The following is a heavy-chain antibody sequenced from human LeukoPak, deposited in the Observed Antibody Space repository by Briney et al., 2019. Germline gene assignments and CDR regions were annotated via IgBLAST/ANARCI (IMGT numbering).Heavy chain of an antibody. CDR1: GGSMSHH. CDR2: ISHTAST. Sequence: SETLSLTCTVSGGSMSHHWSWIRQSPGKGPEWIGYISHTASTNYNPSLKSRVTLSIDTSKSQLSFQLTSVTAADTAVYYCAREKSPERKTWLQLGAFDVWGQGTVATVSS. D-gene: IGHD5-24*01. V-gene: IGHV4-59*11. J-gene: IGHJ3*01. CDR3: AREKSPERKTWLQLGAFDV.